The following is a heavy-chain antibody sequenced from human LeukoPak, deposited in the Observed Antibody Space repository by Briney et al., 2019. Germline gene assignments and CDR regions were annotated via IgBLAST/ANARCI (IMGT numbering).Heavy chain of an antibody. J-gene: IGHJ3*02. V-gene: IGHV3-30*02. Sequence: GGSLRLSCAASGFTFNRYAMHWVRQAPGKGLEWVTFIRYDGGEKYYVDSVKGRLTISRDNFKRTLYLQMSSLRDEDTARYYCAKAYSTYSFGYPDAFDMWGHGTMVIVSS. CDR1: GFTFNRYA. D-gene: IGHD5-18*01. CDR2: IRYDGGEK. CDR3: AKAYSTYSFGYPDAFDM.